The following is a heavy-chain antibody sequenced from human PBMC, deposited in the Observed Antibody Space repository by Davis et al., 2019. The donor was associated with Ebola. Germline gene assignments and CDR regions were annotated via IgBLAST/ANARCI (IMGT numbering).Heavy chain of an antibody. V-gene: IGHV3-30*18. CDR1: GFTFSSYG. CDR3: AKGMSRSAYYAMDV. Sequence: GGSLRLSCAASGFTFSSYGMHWVRQAPGKGLEWVAVISYDGNNKYSADSVKGRFTISRDNSKNTLYLQMNSLRAEDTAVYYCAKGMSRSAYYAMDVWGQGTTVTVSS. J-gene: IGHJ6*02. D-gene: IGHD2-8*01. CDR2: ISYDGNNK.